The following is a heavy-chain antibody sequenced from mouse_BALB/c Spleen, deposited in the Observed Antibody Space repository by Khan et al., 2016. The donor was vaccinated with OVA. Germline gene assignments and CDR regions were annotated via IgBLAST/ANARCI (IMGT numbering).Heavy chain of an antibody. V-gene: IGHV5-15*02. J-gene: IGHJ4*01. Sequence: EVELVESGGGLVQPGGSRKLSCAASGFTFSDYGLAWVRQAPGKGPAWVAFLSSLAYSIYYAVTVTGRFTISRVNAKNTLYLEMSSLRSEDTAMYYCARSWAMDYWGQGTSVTVSS. CDR2: LSSLAYSI. CDR1: GFTFSDYG. CDR3: ARSWAMDY.